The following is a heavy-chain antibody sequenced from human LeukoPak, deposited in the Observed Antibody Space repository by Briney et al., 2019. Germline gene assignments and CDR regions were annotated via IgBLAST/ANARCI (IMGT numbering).Heavy chain of an antibody. V-gene: IGHV4-4*02. CDR3: ARAAAVTGQFEF. J-gene: IGHJ4*02. CDR1: GASISSSNW. D-gene: IGHD6-19*01. Sequence: SETLSLTCTVSGASISSSNWWTWVRQPPGEALEWIGEIYHAGSTKYNPSLKSRLTISVDKSNNSFSLSLTSVTAADTAFYYCARAAAVTGQFEFWGQGTLVTVSS. CDR2: IYHAGST.